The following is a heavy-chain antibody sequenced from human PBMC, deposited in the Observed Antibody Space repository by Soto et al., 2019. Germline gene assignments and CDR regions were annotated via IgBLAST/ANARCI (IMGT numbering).Heavy chain of an antibody. J-gene: IGHJ4*02. Sequence: QVQLQESGPGLVKPSQTLSLTCTVSGGSISSGDYFWSWIRQPPGKGLEWIGYIYYSGSTYYNPFLNGRVTISDDTSKNQYSLKLSSVTAADTSVYYCARVKAGVVYWGQGTLVTVFS. D-gene: IGHD6-13*01. V-gene: IGHV4-30-4*01. CDR3: ARVKAGVVY. CDR2: IYYSGST. CDR1: GGSISSGDYF.